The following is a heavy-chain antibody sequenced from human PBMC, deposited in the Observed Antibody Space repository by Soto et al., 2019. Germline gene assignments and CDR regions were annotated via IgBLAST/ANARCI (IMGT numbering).Heavy chain of an antibody. CDR3: ARCPYTDALSI. CDR2: IYPGDSDA. V-gene: IGHV5-51*01. D-gene: IGHD2-2*02. Sequence: LGESLKISCKGSGYSFTSYWIAWVRQMPGKGLEWMGIIYPGDSDARYSPSFQGQVTMSADKSINTAYLQWSSLKASDTAMYYCARCPYTDALSIWGQGTMVTVSS. CDR1: GYSFTSYW. J-gene: IGHJ3*02.